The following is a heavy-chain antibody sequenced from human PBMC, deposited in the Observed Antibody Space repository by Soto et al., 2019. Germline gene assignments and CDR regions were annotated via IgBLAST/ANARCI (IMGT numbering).Heavy chain of an antibody. CDR2: IYVTGAV. J-gene: IGHJ5*02. CDR1: VGSISSGGYS. D-gene: IGHD2-21*01. CDR3: ATLRIAKNNYKWFDT. V-gene: IGHV4-31*11. Sequence: NPSETLSLTCAVSVGSISSGGYSWSWIRQPPGKGLEGIGHIYVTGAVDYNPSLRDRITTSKDTSERQFSLNLRLVTAADTAVYYCATLRIAKNNYKWFDTWGKGTTVTVSS.